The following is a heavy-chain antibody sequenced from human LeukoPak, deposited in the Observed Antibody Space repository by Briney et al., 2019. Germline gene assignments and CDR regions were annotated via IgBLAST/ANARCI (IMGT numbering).Heavy chain of an antibody. CDR2: IYSGGST. CDR1: GFTVSSNY. V-gene: IGHV3-53*01. J-gene: IGHJ4*02. Sequence: PGGSLRLSCAASGFTVSSNYMNWVRQAPGKGLEWVSIIYSGGSTYYADSVKGRFTISRDNSKNTLYLQMNSLRAEDTAVYYCAAQTTFSYYFDYWGQGTLVTVSS. CDR3: AAQTTFSYYFDY. D-gene: IGHD2/OR15-2a*01.